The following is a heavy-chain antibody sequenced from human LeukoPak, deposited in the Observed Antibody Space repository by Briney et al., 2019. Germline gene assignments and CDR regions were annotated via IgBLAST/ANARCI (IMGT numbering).Heavy chain of an antibody. D-gene: IGHD2-8*02. V-gene: IGHV3-74*01. CDR1: GFTFSSYW. Sequence: GESLRLSCAASGFTFSSYWMHWVRQAPGKGLVWVSRINSAGRSSNYADSVKGRFTISRDNAKNTLYLQMNSLRAEDTAVYYCAHYSTGVNYGGLAFDIWGQGTMVTVSS. CDR2: INSAGRSS. CDR3: AHYSTGVNYGGLAFDI. J-gene: IGHJ3*02.